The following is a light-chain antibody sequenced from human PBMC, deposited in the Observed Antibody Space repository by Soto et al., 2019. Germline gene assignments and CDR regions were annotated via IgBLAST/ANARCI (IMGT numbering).Light chain of an antibody. CDR2: DVS. J-gene: IGLJ2*01. CDR1: SSDVGVYNY. V-gene: IGLV2-14*01. CDR3: SSYTSSSTVV. Sequence: QSALTQPASVSGSPGQSITISCTRSSSDVGVYNYVSWYQQHPGKAPKLIIYDVSNRPSGVSNRFSGSKSGNTASLTISGLQAEDEADYYCSSYTSSSTVVFGGGTKLTVL.